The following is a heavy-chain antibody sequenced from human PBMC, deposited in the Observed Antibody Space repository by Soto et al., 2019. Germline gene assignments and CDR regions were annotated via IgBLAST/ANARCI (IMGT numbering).Heavy chain of an antibody. V-gene: IGHV4-34*01. CDR3: ARSDNRNSLYGVDV. D-gene: IGHD1-7*01. CDR2: INHRGSS. CDR1: GGSLSGYY. J-gene: IGHJ6*02. Sequence: PSETLSLTCAVNGGSLSGYYWSWIRQSPGKGLEWIGEINHRGSSDYNPSLKSRVTISIDASKNHVTLELTSVTAADTAVYYCARSDNRNSLYGVDVWGQGTAVT.